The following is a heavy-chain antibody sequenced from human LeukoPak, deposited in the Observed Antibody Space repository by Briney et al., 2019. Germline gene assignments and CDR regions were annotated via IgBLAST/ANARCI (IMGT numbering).Heavy chain of an antibody. D-gene: IGHD2-2*03. CDR3: AHNGLYH. V-gene: IGHV2-5*01. J-gene: IGHJ5*02. CDR1: GFSLSTSGVG. Sequence: ESGPTLMKPTQTLTLTCTFSGFSLSTSGVGVAWMRQSPGQAPEWLAVTYWNDDQRYSPSLKSRLTITKDTSKNQVVLTMTNMDPADAATYHCAHNGLYHWGQGTLVTVSS. CDR2: TYWNDDQ.